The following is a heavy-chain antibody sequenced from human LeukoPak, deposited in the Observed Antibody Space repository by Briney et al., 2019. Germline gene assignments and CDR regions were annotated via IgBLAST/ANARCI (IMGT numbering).Heavy chain of an antibody. CDR2: ISPSRGST. J-gene: IGHJ3*02. Sequence: GGSLRLSCAASGFTFSSYAMHWVRQAPGKGLEWVSAISPSRGSTYYADSVKGRFTISRDTSKNTLYLQMNSLRAEDTAVYYCAKDTHCSITSCYAFDIWGQGTMVTVSS. V-gene: IGHV3-23*01. CDR3: AKDTHCSITSCYAFDI. CDR1: GFTFSSYA. D-gene: IGHD2-2*01.